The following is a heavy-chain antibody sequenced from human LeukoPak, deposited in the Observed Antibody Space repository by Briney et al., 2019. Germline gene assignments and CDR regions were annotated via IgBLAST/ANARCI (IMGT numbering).Heavy chain of an antibody. CDR1: GYTFTAYY. Sequence: ASVKVSCKASGYTFTAYYIHWVRQAPGQGGEWMGWINPNSDATNYAQKFEGRITMTRDTSISTDYMELSRLISDDTAVYYCARDCTAAVLFGDYLGQGTLVTVSS. D-gene: IGHD6-13*01. CDR2: INPNSDAT. J-gene: IGHJ4*02. V-gene: IGHV1-2*02. CDR3: ARDCTAAVLFGDY.